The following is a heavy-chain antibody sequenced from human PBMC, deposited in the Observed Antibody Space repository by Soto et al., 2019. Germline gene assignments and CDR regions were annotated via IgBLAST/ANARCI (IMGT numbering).Heavy chain of an antibody. CDR2: ISYDGSNK. Sequence: QVQLVESGGGVVQPGRSLRLSCAASGFTFSSYGMHWVRQAPGRGLEWVAVISYDGSNKYYADSVKGRFTISRDNSKNTLYLQMNSLRAEDTAVYYCAELTSTPVYYYDSRSVDAFDIWGQGTMVTVSS. J-gene: IGHJ3*02. CDR3: AELTSTPVYYYDSRSVDAFDI. D-gene: IGHD3-22*01. CDR1: GFTFSSYG. V-gene: IGHV3-30*03.